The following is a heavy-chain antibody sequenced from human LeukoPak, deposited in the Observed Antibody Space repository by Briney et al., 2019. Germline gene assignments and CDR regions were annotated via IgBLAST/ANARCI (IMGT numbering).Heavy chain of an antibody. V-gene: IGHV3-30*02. Sequence: GGSLRLSCAASGSTFSSYGMHWVRQAPGKGLEWVTVIWYDGSNKYYADSVKGRFTISRDNSKNTLYLQMNSLRAEDTAIYYCASRHYDFGYYWGQGTLVTVSS. CDR2: IWYDGSNK. J-gene: IGHJ4*02. CDR1: GSTFSSYG. CDR3: ASRHYDFGYY. D-gene: IGHD4-17*01.